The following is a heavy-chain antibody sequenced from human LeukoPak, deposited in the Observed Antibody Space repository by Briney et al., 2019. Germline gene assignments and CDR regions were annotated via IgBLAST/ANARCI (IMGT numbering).Heavy chain of an antibody. V-gene: IGHV4-34*01. CDR1: RGYLIGYY. CDR3: ARGRDYGDYLSVWFDP. CDR2: LNHSGSN. Sequence: SETLSLNCAVYRGYLIGYYWSWIRQPTGKGLEWIGELNHSGSNNYNPSLKSRVTISVDTSKNHFSLKLSSVTAADTAVYYCARGRDYGDYLSVWFDPWGQGTLVTVSS. D-gene: IGHD4-17*01. J-gene: IGHJ5*02.